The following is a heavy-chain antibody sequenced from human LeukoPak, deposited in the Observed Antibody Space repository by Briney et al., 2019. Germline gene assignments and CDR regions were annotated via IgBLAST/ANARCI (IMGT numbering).Heavy chain of an antibody. CDR1: GFTFSNFW. D-gene: IGHD6-6*01. CDR3: VRALGSPSADY. Sequence: QTGGSLRLSCAASGFTFSNFWMGWVRQAPGKGLEWVANIKEDGSETYYVDSVGGRFTVSRDNAENSLSLHMNSLRGEDTAVYYCVRALGSPSADYWGQGTLVIVSS. J-gene: IGHJ4*02. V-gene: IGHV3-7*01. CDR2: IKEDGSET.